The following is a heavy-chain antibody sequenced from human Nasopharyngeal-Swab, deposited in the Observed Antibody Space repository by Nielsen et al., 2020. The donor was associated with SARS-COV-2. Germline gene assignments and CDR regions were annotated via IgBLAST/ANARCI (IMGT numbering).Heavy chain of an antibody. J-gene: IGHJ5*02. CDR2: ISWNSGSI. CDR1: GFTFDDYA. D-gene: IGHD3-3*01. CDR3: ARGVSGFGVVTKGGWFDP. V-gene: IGHV3-9*01. Sequence: GGSLRLSCAASGFTFDDYAMHWVRQAPGKGLEWVSGISWNSGSIGYADSVKGRFTISRDNAKNSLYLQMNSLRAEDTAVYYCARGVSGFGVVTKGGWFDPWGQGTLVTVSS.